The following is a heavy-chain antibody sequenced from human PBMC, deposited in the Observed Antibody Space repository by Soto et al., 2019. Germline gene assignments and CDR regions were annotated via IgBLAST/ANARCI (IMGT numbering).Heavy chain of an antibody. V-gene: IGHV1-46*01. Sequence: ASVKVSCKASGYTFTSYYMHWVRQAPGQGLEWMGIINPSGVSTTYAQKFQGRVTMTRDTSTSTVYMELSSLRSEDTVVYYCARVGGGAVAGTPPDYWGQGTLVTVSS. J-gene: IGHJ4*02. CDR1: GYTFTSYY. CDR2: INPSGVST. D-gene: IGHD6-19*01. CDR3: ARVGGGAVAGTPPDY.